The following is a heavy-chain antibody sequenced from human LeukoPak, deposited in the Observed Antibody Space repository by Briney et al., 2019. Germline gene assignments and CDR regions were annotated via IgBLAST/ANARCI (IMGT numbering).Heavy chain of an antibody. CDR2: IYYSGNT. CDR3: ARVRLVGYDILTGYYSFDY. D-gene: IGHD3-9*01. CDR1: GGSISTYS. Sequence: PSETLSLTCTVSGGSISTYSWSWIRQPPGKGLEWIGYIYYSGNTNYSPSLKSRVTISVDTSKNQFSLKLSSVTAADTAVYYCARVRLVGYDILTGYYSFDYWGQGTLVTVSS. J-gene: IGHJ4*02. V-gene: IGHV4-59*01.